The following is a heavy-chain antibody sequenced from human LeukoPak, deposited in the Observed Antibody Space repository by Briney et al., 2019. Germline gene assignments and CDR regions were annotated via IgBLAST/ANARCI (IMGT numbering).Heavy chain of an antibody. J-gene: IGHJ3*02. D-gene: IGHD2-15*01. CDR2: ITSGGSTI. CDR3: AKGACSGGSCYPHDAFDM. CDR1: AFTFSDYY. V-gene: IGHV3-11*01. Sequence: GGSLRLSCAASAFTFSDYYMSWIRQAPGKGLEWVSYITSGGSTIQYADSVKGRFTISRDNAKSSLYLQMNSLRAEDTAVYYCAKGACSGGSCYPHDAFDMWGQGTMVTVSS.